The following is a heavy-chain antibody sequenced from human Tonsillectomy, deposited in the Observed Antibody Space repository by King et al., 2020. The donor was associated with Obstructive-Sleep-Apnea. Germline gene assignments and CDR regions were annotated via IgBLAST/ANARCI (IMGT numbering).Heavy chain of an antibody. V-gene: IGHV3-23*01. D-gene: IGHD3-10*01. J-gene: IGHJ5*02. Sequence: EVQLQESGGGLAQTGGSLRLSCAASGFTSNTYYMGWVRQAPGKGLEWVSLITVSGANTVYADSVKGRFTISRDKSNSPLHLQMNSLRAEDTAVYYCASSSLQDTSGSYLSLHFNHWGQGTLVAVSS. CDR3: ASSSLQDTSGSYLSLHFNH. CDR2: ITVSGANT. CDR1: GFTSNTYY.